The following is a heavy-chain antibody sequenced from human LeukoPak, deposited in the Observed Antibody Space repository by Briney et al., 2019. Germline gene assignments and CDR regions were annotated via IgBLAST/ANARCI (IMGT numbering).Heavy chain of an antibody. Sequence: GGSLRLSCAASGFTFSSYSMNWVRQAPGKGLEWVSYISSSSSTIYYADSVKGRFTISRDNAKNSLYLQMNSLRAEDTALYYCARGENSGSYFTIGNAFDIWGQGTMVTVSS. J-gene: IGHJ3*02. CDR2: ISSSSSTI. CDR3: ARGENSGSYFTIGNAFDI. V-gene: IGHV3-48*01. CDR1: GFTFSSYS. D-gene: IGHD1-26*01.